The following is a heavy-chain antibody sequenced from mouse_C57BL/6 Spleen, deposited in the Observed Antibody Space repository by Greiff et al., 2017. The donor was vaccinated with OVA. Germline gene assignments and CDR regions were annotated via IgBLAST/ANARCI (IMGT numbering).Heavy chain of an antibody. D-gene: IGHD1-1*01. CDR1: GFTFSDYG. CDR3: ARITTVPY. CDR2: SSSGSSTI. J-gene: IGHJ2*01. V-gene: IGHV5-17*01. Sequence: EVKVEESGGGLVKPGGSLKLSCAASGFTFSDYGMHWVRQAPEKGLEWFAYSSSGSSTIYYADTVKGRFTISRDNAKNTLFLQMTSLRSEDTAMYYCARITTVPYWGQGTTLTVSS.